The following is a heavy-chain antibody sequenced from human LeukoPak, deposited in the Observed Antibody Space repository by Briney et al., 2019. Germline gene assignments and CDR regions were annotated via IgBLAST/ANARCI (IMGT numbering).Heavy chain of an antibody. D-gene: IGHD2-2*01. J-gene: IGHJ4*02. CDR1: GFSFSSFW. CDR3: ASAPAAYYFYY. CDR2: MKQDGSEK. Sequence: GGSLRLSCAASGFSFSSFWMSWVRQAPGKGLEWVANMKQDGSEKYYVDSVRGRFTISRDNAKNSLYLQLNSLRAEDTAVYYCASAPAAYYFYYWGQGTLVTVSS. V-gene: IGHV3-7*01.